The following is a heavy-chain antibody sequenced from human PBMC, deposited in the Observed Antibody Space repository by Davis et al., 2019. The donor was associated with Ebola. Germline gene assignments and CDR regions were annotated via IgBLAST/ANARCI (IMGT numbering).Heavy chain of an antibody. CDR1: GFVFSSYV. CDR3: AKDTSNVWFDV. J-gene: IGHJ3*01. CDR2: LGTSADT. D-gene: IGHD6-19*01. Sequence: ESLKISCAASGFVFSSYVMSWVRRAPGKGLEWVSTLGTSADTYYADSVKGRFTISRDNSKNTLHLQMNSLRVEDTAIYYCAKDTSNVWFDVWGQGTMVTVSS. V-gene: IGHV3-23*01.